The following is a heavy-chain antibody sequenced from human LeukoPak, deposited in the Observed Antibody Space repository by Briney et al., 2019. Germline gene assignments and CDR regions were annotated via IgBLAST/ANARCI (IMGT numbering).Heavy chain of an antibody. J-gene: IGHJ4*02. CDR2: ISGSGGST. Sequence: GGSLRLSCAASGFTFSSYAMSWVRQAPGKGLEWVSAISGSGGSTYYADSVKGRFTISRDNSKNTLYLQMNSLRAEDTAVYYCAKDTDSSSWQIAVAGPFDYWGQGTLVTVCS. CDR3: AKDTDSSSWQIAVAGPFDY. CDR1: GFTFSSYA. D-gene: IGHD6-19*01. V-gene: IGHV3-23*01.